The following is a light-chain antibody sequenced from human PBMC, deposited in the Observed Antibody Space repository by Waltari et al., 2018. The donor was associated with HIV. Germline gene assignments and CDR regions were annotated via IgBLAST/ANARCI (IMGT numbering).Light chain of an antibody. V-gene: IGKV1-39*01. CDR3: QQSFSGFT. Sequence: IQLTQSPLSLSVYLADSVTITCRPSHNISGFLNWYQQNPGKPPKLLVFATSSLQTGVPSRFKGSASGIDFSLTISSLHPEDFATYYCQQSFSGFTFGPGTNVH. CDR2: ATS. CDR1: HNISGF. J-gene: IGKJ3*01.